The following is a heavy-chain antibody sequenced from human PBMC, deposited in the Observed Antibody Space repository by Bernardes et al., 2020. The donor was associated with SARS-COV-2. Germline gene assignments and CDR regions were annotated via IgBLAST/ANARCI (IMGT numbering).Heavy chain of an antibody. J-gene: IGHJ4*02. D-gene: IGHD3-3*01. CDR3: ASNPYPYDGIGFYPF. Sequence: GGSLRLSCVTSGFTFNYYGMHWVRQAPGKGLEWVAVTSYDENNKYYADSVKGRFTISRDNSRSTLYLQMNSLRPEDTAVYYCASNPYPYDGIGFYPFWGQGTLVTVSS. V-gene: IGHV3-30*03. CDR2: TSYDENNK. CDR1: GFTFNYYG.